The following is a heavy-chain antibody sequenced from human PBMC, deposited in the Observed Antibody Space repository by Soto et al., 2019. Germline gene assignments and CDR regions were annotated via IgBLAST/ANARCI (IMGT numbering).Heavy chain of an antibody. V-gene: IGHV3-23*01. CDR2: ISGNGGST. J-gene: IGHJ4*02. CDR1: GFTFSSYA. CDR3: AKDKPSSSAFDY. D-gene: IGHD6-6*01. Sequence: GGSLRLSCAASGFTFSSYAMSWVRQAPGKGLEWVSAISGNGGSTYYADSVKGRFTISRDNSKNTLYLQMNSLRAEDSGAYYCAKDKPSSSAFDYWGQGTLVTVSS.